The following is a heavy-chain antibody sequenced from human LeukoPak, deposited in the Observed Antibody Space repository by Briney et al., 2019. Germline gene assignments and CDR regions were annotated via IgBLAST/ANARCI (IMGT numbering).Heavy chain of an antibody. CDR1: GGSISSGSYY. J-gene: IGHJ4*02. CDR3: ARDTQARGIDY. CDR2: IYYSGST. V-gene: IGHV4-61*01. Sequence: PSQTLSLTCTVSGGSISSGSYYWSWIRQPPGKGLEWIGYIYYSGSTNYNPSLKSRVTISVDTSKNQFSLKLSSVTAADTAVYYCARDTQARGIDYWGQGTLVTVSS. D-gene: IGHD3-10*01.